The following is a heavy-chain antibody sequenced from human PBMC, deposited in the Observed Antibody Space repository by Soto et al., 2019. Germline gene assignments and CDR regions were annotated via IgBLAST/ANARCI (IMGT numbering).Heavy chain of an antibody. V-gene: IGHV1-69*01. Sequence: QVQLVQSGPEVKKPGSSVKVSCKASGGTLNTHAISWVRQAPGQGLEWMGGISPIPGTTNYAQKFEGRVRFTADESTSTVFMEMSSLRSDDTAIYYCAGRSGSADRPGPTIFHYYYGMAVWGQGTTVTVSS. J-gene: IGHJ6*02. CDR2: ISPIPGTT. CDR3: AGRSGSADRPGPTIFHYYYGMAV. D-gene: IGHD1-26*01. CDR1: GGTLNTHA.